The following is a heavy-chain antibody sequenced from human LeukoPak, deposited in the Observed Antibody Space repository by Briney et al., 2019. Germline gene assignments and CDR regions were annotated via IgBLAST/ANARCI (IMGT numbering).Heavy chain of an antibody. J-gene: IGHJ3*02. Sequence: ASVKVSCKASGYTFTGYYMHWVRQAPGQGLEWMGWINPNSGGTNYAQKFQGRVTMTRDTSISTAYMELSRLRSDDTAVYYCARHTVSSLLGYCSSTSCWNAFDIWGQGTMVTVSS. CDR3: ARHTVSSLLGYCSSTSCWNAFDI. CDR2: INPNSGGT. D-gene: IGHD2-2*01. V-gene: IGHV1-2*02. CDR1: GYTFTGYY.